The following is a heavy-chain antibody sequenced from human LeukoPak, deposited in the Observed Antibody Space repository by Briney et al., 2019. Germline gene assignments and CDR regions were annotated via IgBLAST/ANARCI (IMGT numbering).Heavy chain of an antibody. J-gene: IGHJ4*02. D-gene: IGHD2-21*01. CDR3: AKGHYDGDHPHYDGGSVDS. V-gene: IGHV1-2*02. CDR2: INPKSGGRDT. CDR1: EYTFTDYY. Sequence: ASVKVSCKALEYTFTDYYIHWLREAPGQGLEWMGWINPKSGGRDTNYAQKFRGRVTMTTDTSISTAYMELSRLRSDDTAVYFCAKGHYDGDHPHYDGGSVDSWGQGTHITVSS.